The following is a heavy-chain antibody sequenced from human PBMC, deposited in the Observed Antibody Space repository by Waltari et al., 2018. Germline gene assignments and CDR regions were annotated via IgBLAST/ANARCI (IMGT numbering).Heavy chain of an antibody. J-gene: IGHJ6*02. CDR1: GFTFDDYG. D-gene: IGHD3-10*01. V-gene: IGHV3-20*04. Sequence: EVQLVESGGGVVRPGGSLRLSCAASGFTFDDYGMSWVRQAPGKGLEWVSGINWNGGSTGYADSVKGRFTISRDNAKNSLYLQMNSLRAEDTAVYYCARDYYGSGSYYRYYYYGMDVWGQGTTVTVSS. CDR3: ARDYYGSGSYYRYYYYGMDV. CDR2: INWNGGST.